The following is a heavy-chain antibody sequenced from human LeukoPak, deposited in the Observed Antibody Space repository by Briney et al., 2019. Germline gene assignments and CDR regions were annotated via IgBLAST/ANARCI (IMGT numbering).Heavy chain of an antibody. D-gene: IGHD2-2*01. Sequence: SETLSLTCAVYGGSFSGYYWSWIRQPPGKGLEWIGEINHSGSTNYNPSLKSRVTISVDTSKNQFSLKLSSVTAADTAVYYCARRENRAHCSSTTPCYYYYSMDVWGQGTTVTVSS. V-gene: IGHV4-34*01. J-gene: IGHJ6*02. CDR3: ARRENRAHCSSTTPCYYYYSMDV. CDR2: INHSGST. CDR1: GGSFSGYY.